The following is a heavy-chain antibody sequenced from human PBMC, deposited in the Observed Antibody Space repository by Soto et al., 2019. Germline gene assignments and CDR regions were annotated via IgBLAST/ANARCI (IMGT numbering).Heavy chain of an antibody. CDR1: GFTFDVYA. CDR2: INYNSGTV. D-gene: IGHD6-13*01. CDR3: AKDISLRGWVYLVVEY. Sequence: EVQLVESGGGWVQPGRSLRLSCAASGFTFDVYAMHWVRQAPGKGLEWVSGINYNSGTVGYADSVKGRFTISRDNDKNSLQLQINSLRAEDTGVYYCAKDISLRGWVYLVVEYWGQGTLVTGS. V-gene: IGHV3-9*01. J-gene: IGHJ4*02.